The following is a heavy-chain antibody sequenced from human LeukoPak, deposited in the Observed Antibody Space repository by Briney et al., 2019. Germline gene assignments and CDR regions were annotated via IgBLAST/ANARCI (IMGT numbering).Heavy chain of an antibody. Sequence: GGSLRLSCEASGFSFDTYAYHWVRQAPGKGLEWVAVISYDRRNTYYADSVKGRFTISRDNSKNTLYLQMNSLRAEDTAVYYCAKIVVTGFHYWGQGTLVTVSS. D-gene: IGHD2-21*02. CDR3: AKIVVTGFHY. CDR2: ISYDRRNT. CDR1: GFSFDTYA. V-gene: IGHV3-30*18. J-gene: IGHJ4*02.